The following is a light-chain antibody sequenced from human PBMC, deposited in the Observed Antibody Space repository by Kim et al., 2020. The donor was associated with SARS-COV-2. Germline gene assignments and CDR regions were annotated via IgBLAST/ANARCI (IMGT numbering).Light chain of an antibody. CDR2: TAS. CDR3: QQLNNYPFS. CDR1: HGTSRY. Sequence: SSSDEYNVPSPCRASHGTSRYLAWYQQTPGNAPKLLIYTASTLQSGGPSRFSGSESGPEFTLTISSLQPEDFATYHCQQLNNYPFSFGQGTKLEI. V-gene: IGKV1-9*01. J-gene: IGKJ2*03.